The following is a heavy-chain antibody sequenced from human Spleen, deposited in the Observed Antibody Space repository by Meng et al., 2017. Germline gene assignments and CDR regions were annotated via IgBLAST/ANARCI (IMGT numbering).Heavy chain of an antibody. CDR2: IRGGGENI. J-gene: IGHJ4*02. V-gene: IGHV3-23*01. CDR3: AKHCSGAGCYSHY. CDR1: GFTFSSYA. Sequence: EEQLLESGGGLVQPGGSLILSCAASGFTFSSYAVSWVRQAPGKGLEWVSAIRGGGENIYYADSVKGRFTISRDNSKNTLYLQINSLRAEDTAVYYCAKHCSGAGCYSHYWGQGTLVTVSS. D-gene: IGHD2-15*01.